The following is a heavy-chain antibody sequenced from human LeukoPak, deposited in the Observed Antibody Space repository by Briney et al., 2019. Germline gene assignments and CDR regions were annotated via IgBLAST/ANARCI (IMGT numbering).Heavy chain of an antibody. CDR2: IFHSGST. V-gene: IGHV4-4*02. Sequence: SETLSLTCAVSGGSISSNNYWWSWVRQPPGKGLEWIGEIFHSGSTSYNPSLQGRVTISVDKFNNQVSLKLSPVTAADTAVYYCARLYSSNWSEFDYWGQGTLVTVSS. J-gene: IGHJ4*02. CDR3: ARLYSSNWSEFDY. CDR1: GGSISSNNYW. D-gene: IGHD6-13*01.